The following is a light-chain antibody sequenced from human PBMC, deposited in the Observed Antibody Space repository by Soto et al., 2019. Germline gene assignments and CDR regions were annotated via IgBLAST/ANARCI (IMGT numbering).Light chain of an antibody. J-gene: IGKJ2*01. CDR1: QSIHSW. CDR3: HQYNDHTYT. V-gene: IGKV1-5*03. Sequence: DFQMTQSPSTLSASVGDRVTITCRASQSIHSWLAWYQLKPGRAPKLLMYKASTLETGVPSRFSGSGSGTEFTLTISSVQPDDFAAYYCHQYNDHTYTFGQGTKVDIX. CDR2: KAS.